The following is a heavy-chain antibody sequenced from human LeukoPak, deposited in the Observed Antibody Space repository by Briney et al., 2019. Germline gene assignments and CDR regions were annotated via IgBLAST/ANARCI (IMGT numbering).Heavy chain of an antibody. Sequence: SETLSLTCTVSGGSISSYCWSWIRQPPGKGLEWIGYIYYSGSTNYNPSLKSRVTISVDTSKNQFSLKLSSVTAADTAVYYCARDHVVVVPAARSLGMDVWGKGTTVTVSS. V-gene: IGHV4-59*01. J-gene: IGHJ6*04. CDR3: ARDHVVVVPAARSLGMDV. D-gene: IGHD2-2*01. CDR2: IYYSGST. CDR1: GGSISSYC.